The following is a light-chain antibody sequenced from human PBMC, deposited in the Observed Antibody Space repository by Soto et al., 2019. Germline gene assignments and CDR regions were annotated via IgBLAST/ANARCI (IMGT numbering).Light chain of an antibody. J-gene: IGKJ1*01. CDR2: KTS. Sequence: IPLTQSPSTLSASVGDRVIITCRASQNTRNWVAWYQQTPGKAPKLLVSKTSSLESGVPSRFSGSGSGTEFTLATSSLQPDDFATYCCHQYNTYPWTYGQGTRVEIK. CDR1: QNTRNW. V-gene: IGKV1-5*03. CDR3: HQYNTYPWT.